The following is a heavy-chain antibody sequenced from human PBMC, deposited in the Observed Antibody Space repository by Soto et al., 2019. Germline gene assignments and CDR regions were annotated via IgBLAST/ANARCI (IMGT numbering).Heavy chain of an antibody. Sequence: LSLTCAASGFTFSSYAMHWVRQAPGKGLEWVAVISYDGSNKYYADSVKGRFTISRDNSKNTLYLQMNSLRAEDTAVYYCARDESDIVVVPAHYYYYGMDVWGQGTTVTVSS. CDR1: GFTFSSYA. D-gene: IGHD2-2*01. CDR2: ISYDGSNK. J-gene: IGHJ6*02. CDR3: ARDESDIVVVPAHYYYYGMDV. V-gene: IGHV3-30-3*01.